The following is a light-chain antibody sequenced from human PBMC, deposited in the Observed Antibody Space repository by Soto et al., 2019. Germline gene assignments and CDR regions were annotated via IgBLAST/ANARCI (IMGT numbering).Light chain of an antibody. Sequence: QSVLTQPPSVSGSPGQSVTISCTGSSSDVGSHNRVSWYQQPPGTAPKLMIYDVSNRPSGVPDRFSGSKSGNTASLTISGLQAEDEADYYCSSYTSSSTDVFGTGTKVTVL. CDR3: SSYTSSSTDV. V-gene: IGLV2-18*02. CDR2: DVS. CDR1: SSDVGSHNR. J-gene: IGLJ1*01.